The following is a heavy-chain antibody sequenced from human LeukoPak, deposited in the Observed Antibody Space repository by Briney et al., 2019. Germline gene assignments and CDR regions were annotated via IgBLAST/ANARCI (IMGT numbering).Heavy chain of an antibody. V-gene: IGHV4-59*08. D-gene: IGHD2-15*01. CDR2: IYYTGNT. CDR3: VRHSRVVAFDY. CDR1: GVSISNHY. J-gene: IGHJ4*02. Sequence: SETLSLTCTVSGVSISNHYSSWIRQPPGNGREWIGYIYYTGNTNYNPSLKSRVTISEDTSKNQVSLELSSVTAADTAVYYCVRHSRVVAFDYWGQGNLVTVSS.